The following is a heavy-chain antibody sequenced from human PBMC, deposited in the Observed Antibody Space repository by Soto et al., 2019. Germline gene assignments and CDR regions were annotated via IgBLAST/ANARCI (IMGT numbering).Heavy chain of an antibody. CDR2: TGAYNGNT. CDR3: ARGGGIYSSSWPIDY. V-gene: IGHV1-18*04. D-gene: IGHD6-13*01. J-gene: IGHJ4*02. Sequence: GASVKVSCKASGYTFTNYGISWVRQAPGQGLDWLGWTGAYNGNTNYAQKLLGRVSMTIDTSTSTAYLELRSLRSDDTAVYYCARGGGIYSSSWPIDYWGQGTLVTVSS. CDR1: GYTFTNYG.